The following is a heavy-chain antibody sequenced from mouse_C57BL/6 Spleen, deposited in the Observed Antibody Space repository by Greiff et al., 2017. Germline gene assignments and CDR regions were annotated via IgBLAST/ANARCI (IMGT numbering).Heavy chain of an antibody. D-gene: IGHD2-3*01. CDR2: IYPGDGDT. J-gene: IGHJ3*01. CDR3: ANDGYYWFAY. V-gene: IGHV1-80*01. CDR1: GYAFSSYW. Sequence: VQLQESGAELVKPGASVKISCKASGYAFSSYWMNWVKQRPGKGLEWIGQIYPGDGDTNYNGKFKGKATLTEDKSASTAYMQLSSLTSEDSAVYFCANDGYYWFAYWGQGTLVTVSA.